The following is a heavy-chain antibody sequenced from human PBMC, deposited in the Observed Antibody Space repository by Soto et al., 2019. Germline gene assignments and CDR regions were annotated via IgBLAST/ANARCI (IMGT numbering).Heavy chain of an antibody. Sequence: GASVKVSCKPSGYTFTSYGIIWVRQAPGQGLEWMGWVSPYNGHTNYVQKLQGRVIMTTDTSTSTAYMELTSLRSDDTAVYYCARVSSSYVPSFDYWGQGTLVTSPQ. CDR1: GYTFTSYG. D-gene: IGHD2-2*01. CDR2: VSPYNGHT. J-gene: IGHJ4*02. CDR3: ARVSSSYVPSFDY. V-gene: IGHV1-18*01.